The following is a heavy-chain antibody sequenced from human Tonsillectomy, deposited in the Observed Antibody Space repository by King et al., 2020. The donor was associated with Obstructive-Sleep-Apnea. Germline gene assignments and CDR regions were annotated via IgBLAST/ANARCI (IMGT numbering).Heavy chain of an antibody. CDR3: AGGGGKYSGSWYYDY. V-gene: IGHV4-59*01. J-gene: IGHJ4*02. CDR2: IYYTGRT. D-gene: IGHD6-13*01. Sequence: QLQESGPGLVKPTETLSLACSVSGGSIRSYYWSWIRQPPGRGLECIGYIYYTGRTKYNPSLKSRVTITVDTSKNQVSLKLSSVTAADTAVYFCAGGGGKYSGSWYYDYWGQGTRVTVSS. CDR1: GGSIRSYY.